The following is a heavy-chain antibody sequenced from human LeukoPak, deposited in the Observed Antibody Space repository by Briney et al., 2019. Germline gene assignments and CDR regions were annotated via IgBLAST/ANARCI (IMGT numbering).Heavy chain of an antibody. D-gene: IGHD4-17*01. CDR1: GFTFSSYS. Sequence: GGSLRLSCAASGFTFSSYSMNWVRQAPGKGVEWVSYISSSSSTIYYADSVKGRFTISRDNAKNSLYLQMNSLRAEDTAVYYCAKPSYGDPLDAFDIWGQGTMVTVSS. J-gene: IGHJ3*02. V-gene: IGHV3-48*01. CDR2: ISSSSSTI. CDR3: AKPSYGDPLDAFDI.